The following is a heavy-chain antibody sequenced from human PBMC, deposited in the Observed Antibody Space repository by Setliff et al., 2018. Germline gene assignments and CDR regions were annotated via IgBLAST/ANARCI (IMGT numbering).Heavy chain of an antibody. V-gene: IGHV3-72*01. J-gene: IGHJ4*02. CDR3: AKTQFGSGSYFYDY. CDR2: SRNKANSYTT. CDR1: GFTFSDHY. D-gene: IGHD3-10*01. Sequence: HPGGSLRLSCAASGFTFSDHYMDWVRQAPGKGLEWVGRSRNKANSYTTQYAASVKGRFTIPRDDSTNSLFLQMSSLKTDDTAVYYCAKTQFGSGSYFYDYWGQGTLVTVSS.